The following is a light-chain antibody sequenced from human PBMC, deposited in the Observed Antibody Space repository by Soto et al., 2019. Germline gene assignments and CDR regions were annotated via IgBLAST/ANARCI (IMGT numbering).Light chain of an antibody. V-gene: IGLV2-23*03. CDR1: SSDVGSYNL. CDR2: EGS. Sequence: QSALTQPASVSGSPGQSITISCTGTSSDVGSYNLVSWYQQHPGKAPKLMIYEGSKRTSGVSNRFSGSKSGNTASLTISGRQAEDEADYYCCSYAGSSTFVFGGGTKLTVL. CDR3: CSYAGSSTFV. J-gene: IGLJ2*01.